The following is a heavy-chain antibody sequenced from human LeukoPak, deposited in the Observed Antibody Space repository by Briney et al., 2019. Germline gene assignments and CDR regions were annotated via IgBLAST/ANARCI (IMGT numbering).Heavy chain of an antibody. Sequence: ASVNVSFKTSGYTFSVYYMHWVRQAPGQGLEWMGLMNPNSGATNYEQKFQGRVSLTRDMSISTAYLELTSVTSDDTAVYYCARDGSGSGWYFFDYWGQGTLVTVSS. D-gene: IGHD6-19*01. CDR2: MNPNSGAT. V-gene: IGHV1-2*02. J-gene: IGHJ4*02. CDR3: ARDGSGSGWYFFDY. CDR1: GYTFSVYY.